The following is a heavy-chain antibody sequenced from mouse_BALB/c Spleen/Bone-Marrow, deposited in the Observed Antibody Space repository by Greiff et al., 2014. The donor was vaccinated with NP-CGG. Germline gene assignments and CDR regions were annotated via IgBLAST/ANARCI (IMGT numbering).Heavy chain of an antibody. Sequence: VKLMESGPGLVAPSQSLSITCTVSGLSLTDYVKSWIRQPPGKGLEWLGIIWGGGSTYYNPALKSRLTISKDNSRSQVFLKMNSLQTDDTAMYYCAKQYGNSDWYFDVWGAGTTVAVSS. CDR1: GLSLTDYV. V-gene: IGHV2-6-5*01. J-gene: IGHJ1*01. CDR2: IWGGGST. D-gene: IGHD2-1*01. CDR3: AKQYGNSDWYFDV.